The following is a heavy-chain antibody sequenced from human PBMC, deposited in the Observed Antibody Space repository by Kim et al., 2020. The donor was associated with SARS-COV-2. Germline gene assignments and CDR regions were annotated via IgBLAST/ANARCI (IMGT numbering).Heavy chain of an antibody. D-gene: IGHD3-3*01. CDR3: VKVGALGIAVFY. J-gene: IGHJ4*02. Sequence: YYAASVKGRFTISRDNSKNTLYLQVSSLRAEATAVYYCVKVGALGIAVFYWGQGTLVTVSS. V-gene: IGHV3-64D*06.